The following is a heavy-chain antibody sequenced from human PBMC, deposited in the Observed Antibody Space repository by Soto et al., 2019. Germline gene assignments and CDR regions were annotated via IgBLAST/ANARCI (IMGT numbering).Heavy chain of an antibody. J-gene: IGHJ6*02. Sequence: PGGSLRLSCAASGFTFSGFHMNWVRQAPGRGLEWVAYITSSSDTIYYSDSVKGRFTISRDNGKNSLFLQMNSLRDEDTAVYYCARVVVVIPPGYYYAMDVWGQGTTVTVSS. V-gene: IGHV3-48*02. CDR1: GFTFSGFH. CDR2: ITSSSDTI. CDR3: ARVVVVIPPGYYYAMDV. D-gene: IGHD3-22*01.